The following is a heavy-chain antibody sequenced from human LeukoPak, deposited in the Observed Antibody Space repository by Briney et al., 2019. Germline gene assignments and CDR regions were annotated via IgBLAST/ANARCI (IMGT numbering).Heavy chain of an antibody. J-gene: IGHJ3*02. CDR2: IYSGGST. CDR3: ARLGGGHSSSWYDAFDI. V-gene: IGHV3-53*01. Sequence: GGSLRLSCAASGFTVSSNYMSWVRQAPGKGLEWVSVIYSGGSTYYADSVKGRFTISGDNSKNTLYLQMNSLRAEDTAVYYCARLGGGHSSSWYDAFDIWGQGTMVTVSS. CDR1: GFTVSSNY. D-gene: IGHD6-13*01.